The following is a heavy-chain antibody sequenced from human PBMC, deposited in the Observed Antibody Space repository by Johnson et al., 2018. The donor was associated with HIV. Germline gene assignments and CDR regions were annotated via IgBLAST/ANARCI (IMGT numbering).Heavy chain of an antibody. CDR1: GFTFSNYD. Sequence: QVQLVESGGGVVQPGRSLRLSCEASGFTFSNYDMHWVRQAPRKGLELVALIRYDGNNKYYVDSVKGRFTVSRDNSKNTLYLQMNSLRAEDTAVYYCARSPGYSLLDAFDIWGQGTMVTVSS. CDR2: IRYDGNNK. V-gene: IGHV3-33*01. CDR3: ARSPGYSLLDAFDI. J-gene: IGHJ3*02. D-gene: IGHD1-26*01.